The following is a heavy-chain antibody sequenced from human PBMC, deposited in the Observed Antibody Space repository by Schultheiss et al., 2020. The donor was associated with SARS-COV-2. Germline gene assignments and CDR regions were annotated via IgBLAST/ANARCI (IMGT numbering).Heavy chain of an antibody. J-gene: IGHJ4*02. Sequence: GGSLRLSCAASGFTFSSYWMHWVRQAPGKGLAWVSRIKNDGSSTNYADSVKGRFTISRDNAKNTLYLQMNSLRAEDTAVYYCARSSGWYHDWGQGTLVTVS. CDR1: GFTFSSYW. V-gene: IGHV3-74*01. CDR2: IKNDGSST. D-gene: IGHD6-19*01. CDR3: ARSSGWYHD.